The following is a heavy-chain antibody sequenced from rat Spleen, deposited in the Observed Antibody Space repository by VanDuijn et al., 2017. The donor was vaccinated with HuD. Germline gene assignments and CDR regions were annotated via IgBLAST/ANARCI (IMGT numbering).Heavy chain of an antibody. D-gene: IGHD1-2*01. J-gene: IGHJ4*01. CDR1: GFTFNNYW. V-gene: IGHV5-31*01. CDR3: TTCSSAPGVMDA. CDR2: ITNTGGST. Sequence: EVQLVESGGGLVQPGRSLKLSCVASGFTFNNYWMTWIRQAPGKGLAWVASITNTGGSTYYPDSVKGRFTISRDNAKSTLYLQMNSLRSEDTATYYCTTCSSAPGVMDAWGRGASVTVSS.